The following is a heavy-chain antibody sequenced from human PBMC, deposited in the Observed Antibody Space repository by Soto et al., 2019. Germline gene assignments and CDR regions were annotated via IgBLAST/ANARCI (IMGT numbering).Heavy chain of an antibody. J-gene: IGHJ5*02. V-gene: IGHV4-39*01. CDR3: ARRRGQNWFDP. Sequence: QLQLQESGPGLVKPSETLSLTCTVSGGSISSSSYYWGWIRQTPGKGLEWIGSIYYSGSTYYNPSLKSRVTISVDTSKNQFSLKLSSVTAADTAVYYCARRRGQNWFDPWGPGTLVTVSS. D-gene: IGHD3-10*01. CDR1: GGSISSSSYY. CDR2: IYYSGST.